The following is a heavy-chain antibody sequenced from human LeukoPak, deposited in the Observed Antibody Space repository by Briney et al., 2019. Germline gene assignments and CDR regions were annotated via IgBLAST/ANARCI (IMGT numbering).Heavy chain of an antibody. CDR3: AKDFSGGYYYFDY. Sequence: PGGSLRLSCAASGFIFSSYAMSWVRQAPGKGLEWVSVISSSGGSAYYTDSVKGRFTISRDNSKNTLYLQMNSLRAEDTAVYYCAKDFSGGYYYFDYWGQGILVTVSS. V-gene: IGHV3-23*01. CDR2: ISSSGGSA. J-gene: IGHJ4*02. CDR1: GFIFSSYA. D-gene: IGHD3-22*01.